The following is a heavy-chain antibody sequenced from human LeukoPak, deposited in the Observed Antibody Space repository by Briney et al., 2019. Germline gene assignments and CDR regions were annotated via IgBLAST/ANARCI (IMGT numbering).Heavy chain of an antibody. J-gene: IGHJ4*02. CDR2: IWYDGSNK. D-gene: IGHD4-17*01. CDR1: GFTFSSYG. V-gene: IGHV3-33*01. Sequence: PGGSLRLSCAASGFTFSSYGVHWVRQAPGKGLEWVAVIWYDGSNKYYADSVKGRFTISRDNSKNTLYLQMNSLRAEDTAVYYCARDFTDYGDYGAFDYWGQGTLVTVSS. CDR3: ARDFTDYGDYGAFDY.